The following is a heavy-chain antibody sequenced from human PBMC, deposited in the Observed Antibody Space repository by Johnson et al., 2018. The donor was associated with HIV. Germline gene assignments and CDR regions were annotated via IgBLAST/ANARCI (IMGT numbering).Heavy chain of an antibody. Sequence: SYDGSNKYYADSVKGRFTISRDNSKNTLYLQMNSLRAEDTAVYYCARDYAGDSSGYYFGAFDIWGQGTMVTVSS. D-gene: IGHD3-22*01. CDR3: ARDYAGDSSGYYFGAFDI. V-gene: IGHV3-30*07. CDR2: SYDGSNK. J-gene: IGHJ3*02.